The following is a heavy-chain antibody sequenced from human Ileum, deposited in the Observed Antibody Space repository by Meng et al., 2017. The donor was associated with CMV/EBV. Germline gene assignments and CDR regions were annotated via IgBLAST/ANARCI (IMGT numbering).Heavy chain of an antibody. CDR3: AREMSRTGFFDY. V-gene: IGHV4-61*02. CDR1: RGSLGSGYYH. D-gene: IGHD1-1*01. Sequence: QAQFQHAGPGLVQPSSALSLSCTVSRGSLGSGYYHWSWIRQPAGKGLEWIGRIHISGATNYNPSLKSRVTMSVDTSKNQFSLKVRSVTAADTAVYYCAREMSRTGFFDYWGQGNLVTVSS. CDR2: IHISGAT. J-gene: IGHJ4*02.